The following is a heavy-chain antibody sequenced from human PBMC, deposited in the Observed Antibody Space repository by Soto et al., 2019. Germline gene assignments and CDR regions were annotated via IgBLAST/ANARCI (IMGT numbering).Heavy chain of an antibody. CDR2: VYHTGGN. V-gene: IGHV4-4*02. J-gene: IGHJ3*01. Sequence: QVYLQESGPGLVKPSGTLSLTCAVSGASISTPYWWTWVRQPPGKELEWIGDVYHTGGNNYNPSLMSRVTISLDKSKNEFSLKMISVTAADTAIYYCAYSTGWYRLDVWGQGTMVIVSS. CDR3: AYSTGWYRLDV. D-gene: IGHD6-19*01. CDR1: GASISTPYW.